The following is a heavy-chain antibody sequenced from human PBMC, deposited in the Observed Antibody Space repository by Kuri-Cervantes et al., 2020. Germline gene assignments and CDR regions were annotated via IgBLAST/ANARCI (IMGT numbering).Heavy chain of an antibody. CDR2: ISYDGRNK. CDR1: GFTFSNYV. D-gene: IGHD1-14*01. J-gene: IGHJ6*02. V-gene: IGHV3-30*04. Sequence: SLKISCAASGFTFSNYVMHWVRQAAGKGLEWVAVISYDGRNKYYADSVKGRFTISRDSSKNTLYLQMNSLRAEDTAVYYCARSRGIGTQFPYYYYGMDVWGQGTTVTVSS. CDR3: ARSRGIGTQFPYYYYGMDV.